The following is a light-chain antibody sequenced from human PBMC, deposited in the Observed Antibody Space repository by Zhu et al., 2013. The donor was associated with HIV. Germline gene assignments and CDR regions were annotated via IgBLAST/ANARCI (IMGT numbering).Light chain of an antibody. J-gene: IGKJ4*01. Sequence: EIVMTQSPATVSVSPGERATLSCRASRSVSRNLAWYQQKPGQAPRLLIYGASTRAADIPARFSGSGSGTEFTLTISSLQSEDFAVYYCQQYNDWPPLTFGGGTKVEIK. V-gene: IGKV3-15*01. CDR1: RSVSRN. CDR3: QQYNDWPPLT. CDR2: GAS.